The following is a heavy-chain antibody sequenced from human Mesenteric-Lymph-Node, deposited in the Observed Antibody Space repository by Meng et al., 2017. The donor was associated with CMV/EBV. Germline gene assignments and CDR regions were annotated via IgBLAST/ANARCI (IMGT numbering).Heavy chain of an antibody. CDR3: ARLAGGSGSYPDY. CDR2: ISSSSSYI. Sequence: GESLKISCAASGFSFFNYRMNWVRQAPGKGLEWVSSISSSSSYIYYTDSLKGRFTISRDNAKNSVYLQMNSLRVEDTAVYYCARLAGGSGSYPDYWGQGTLVTVSS. CDR1: GFSFFNYR. V-gene: IGHV3-21*06. D-gene: IGHD3-10*01. J-gene: IGHJ4*02.